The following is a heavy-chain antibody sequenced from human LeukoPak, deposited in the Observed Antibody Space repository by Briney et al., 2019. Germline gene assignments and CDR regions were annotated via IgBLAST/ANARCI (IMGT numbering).Heavy chain of an antibody. Sequence: ASVKVSCKASGYSFTGYFIHWIQQAPGQGLEWMGWINPKTGGTSSAQKFQGRVSMTRDTSINTAYLDLGSLGSDDTAIYYCVRESSNGFVRYAFDYWGQGTLVTVSS. V-gene: IGHV1-2*02. CDR2: INPKTGGT. D-gene: IGHD2-8*01. CDR1: GYSFTGYF. J-gene: IGHJ4*02. CDR3: VRESSNGFVRYAFDY.